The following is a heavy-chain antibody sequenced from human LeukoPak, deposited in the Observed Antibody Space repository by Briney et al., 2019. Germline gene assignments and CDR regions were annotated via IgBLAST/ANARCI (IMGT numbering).Heavy chain of an antibody. J-gene: IGHJ4*02. CDR3: ARELELRRENDDY. D-gene: IGHD1-7*01. Sequence: GASVKVSCKASGYTFTGYYMHWVRQAPGQGLEWMGRINPNSGGTNYAQKFQGRVTMTRDTSISTAYMELSRLRSDDTAVYYCARELELRRENDDYWGQGTLVTVSS. CDR1: GYTFTGYY. V-gene: IGHV1-2*06. CDR2: INPNSGGT.